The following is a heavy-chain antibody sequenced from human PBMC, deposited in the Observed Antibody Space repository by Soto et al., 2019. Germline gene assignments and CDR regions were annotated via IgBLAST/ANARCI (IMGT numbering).Heavy chain of an antibody. Sequence: QLQLQESGPGLVKPSETLSLSCTVSGGSITSSGFSWDWIRKPPGKGLEWIGSFYYSGKTYYNASLESRGTISADTSKNQFSLKLTSLTAADTAVYYCARHQLRFLEWSYFDYWGQGSLVTVSS. CDR2: FYYSGKT. V-gene: IGHV4-39*01. J-gene: IGHJ4*02. D-gene: IGHD3-3*01. CDR3: ARHQLRFLEWSYFDY. CDR1: GGSITSSGFS.